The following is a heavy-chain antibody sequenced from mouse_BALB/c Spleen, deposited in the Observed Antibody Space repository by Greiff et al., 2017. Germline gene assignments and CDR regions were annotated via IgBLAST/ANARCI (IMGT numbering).Heavy chain of an antibody. CDR2: IDPANGNT. Sequence: EVQLVESGAELVKPGASVKLSCTASGFNIKDTYMHWVKQRPEQGLEWIGRIDPANGNTKYDPKFQGKATITADTSSNTAYLQLSSLTSEDTAVYYCARRATGYAMDYWGQGTSVTVSS. CDR1: GFNIKDTY. D-gene: IGHD3-1*01. CDR3: ARRATGYAMDY. J-gene: IGHJ4*01. V-gene: IGHV14-3*02.